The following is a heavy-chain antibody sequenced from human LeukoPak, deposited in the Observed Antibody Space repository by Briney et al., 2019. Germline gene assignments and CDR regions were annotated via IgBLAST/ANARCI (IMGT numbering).Heavy chain of an antibody. D-gene: IGHD2-15*01. CDR2: IYSGGST. Sequence: PGGSLRLSCAASGFTVSSNYKSWVRQAPGKGLEWVSVIYSGGSTYYADSVKGRFTISRDNSKNTLYLQMNSLRAEDTAVYYCARDPRRYCSGGNCYSGFDYWGQGTLVTVSS. V-gene: IGHV3-66*01. CDR1: GFTVSSNY. CDR3: ARDPRRYCSGGNCYSGFDY. J-gene: IGHJ4*02.